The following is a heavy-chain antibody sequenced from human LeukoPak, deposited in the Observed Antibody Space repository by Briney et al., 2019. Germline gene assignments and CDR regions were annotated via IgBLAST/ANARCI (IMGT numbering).Heavy chain of an antibody. CDR3: ANSGLLRDPFNY. CDR1: GGSLSGYY. V-gene: IGHV4-34*01. Sequence: PSETLSLTCSAYGGSLSGYYWSWIRQPPGKGLEWIGEINHSGSTNYNPSLKSRVTISADTSKNQFSLKLDSVTAADTAVYYCANSGLLRDPFNYWGQGTLVTVSS. J-gene: IGHJ4*02. CDR2: INHSGST. D-gene: IGHD4-17*01.